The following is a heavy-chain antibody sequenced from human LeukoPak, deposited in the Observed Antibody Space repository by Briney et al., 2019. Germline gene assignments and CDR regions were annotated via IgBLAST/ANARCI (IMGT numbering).Heavy chain of an antibody. CDR2: IKQDGSEK. CDR1: GFTFSSYG. Sequence: GGSLRLSCAASGFTFSSYGMHWVRQAPGKGLEWVANIKQDGSEKYYVDSVKGRFTISRDNAKNSLYLQMNSLRAEDTAVYYCARERYSSSWYWGYYYYYYMDVWGKGTTVTVSS. J-gene: IGHJ6*03. V-gene: IGHV3-7*01. D-gene: IGHD6-13*01. CDR3: ARERYSSSWYWGYYYYYYMDV.